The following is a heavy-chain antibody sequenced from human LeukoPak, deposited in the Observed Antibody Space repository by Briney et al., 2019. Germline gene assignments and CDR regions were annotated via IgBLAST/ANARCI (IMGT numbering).Heavy chain of an antibody. CDR3: ARGLVAVAGRGGYGY. V-gene: IGHV4-34*01. D-gene: IGHD6-19*01. CDR1: GGSFSGYY. CDR2: INHSGST. Sequence: SETLSLTCAVYGGSFSGYYWSWIRQPPGKGLEWIGEINHSGSTNYNPSLKSRVTISVDTPKNQFSLKLSSVTAADTAVYYCARGLVAVAGRGGYGYWGQGTLVTVSS. J-gene: IGHJ4*02.